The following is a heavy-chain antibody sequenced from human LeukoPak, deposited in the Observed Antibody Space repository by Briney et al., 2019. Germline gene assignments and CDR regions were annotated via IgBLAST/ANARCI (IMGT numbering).Heavy chain of an antibody. V-gene: IGHV1-2*02. D-gene: IGHD1-7*01. Sequence: ASVKVPCKASGYTFTGYYMHWVRQAPGQGLEWMGWINPNSGGTNYAQKFQGRVTMTRDTSISTAYMELSRLRSDDTAVYYCARVPLTGTPGTNYYYYGMDVWGQGTTVTVSS. CDR1: GYTFTGYY. J-gene: IGHJ6*02. CDR2: INPNSGGT. CDR3: ARVPLTGTPGTNYYYYGMDV.